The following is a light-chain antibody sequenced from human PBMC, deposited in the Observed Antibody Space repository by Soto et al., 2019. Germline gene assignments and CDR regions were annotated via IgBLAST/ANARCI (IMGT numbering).Light chain of an antibody. CDR3: QQSYSTPPWT. J-gene: IGKJ1*01. V-gene: IGKV1-39*01. Sequence: DIQMTQSPSSLSASVGDKVTITCRASQSISSYLNWYQQKPGKAPKLLIYATSSLLSVVPLRFIGSGSGTDFTFTISSLQPEDFATYYCQQSYSTPPWTFGQGTKV. CDR2: ATS. CDR1: QSISSY.